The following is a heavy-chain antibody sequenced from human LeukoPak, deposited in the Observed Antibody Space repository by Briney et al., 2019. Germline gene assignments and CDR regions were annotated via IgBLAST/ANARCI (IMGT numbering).Heavy chain of an antibody. CDR3: ARGSSIVVVKGFFDY. D-gene: IGHD2-2*01. V-gene: IGHV4-59*01. Sequence: SETLSLTCTVSGGSISSYYWSWIRQPPGKGLEWIGYIYYSGSTNCNPPLKSRVTISVDTSKNQFSLKLSSVTAADTAVYYCARGSSIVVVKGFFDYWGQGTLVTVSS. J-gene: IGHJ4*02. CDR2: IYYSGST. CDR1: GGSISSYY.